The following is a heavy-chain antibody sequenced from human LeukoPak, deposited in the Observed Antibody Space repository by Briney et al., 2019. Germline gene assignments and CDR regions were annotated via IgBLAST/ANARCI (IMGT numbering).Heavy chain of an antibody. V-gene: IGHV4-39*01. D-gene: IGHD1-1*01. CDR1: GGSISSSLFY. J-gene: IGHJ5*02. CDR3: ARHGTSGTNLNWFDP. CDR2: VYYSGST. Sequence: PSETLSLTCTVSGGSISSSLFYWAWIRQPPGKGLEWIGIVYYSGSTYCNPSLKSRVTISVDTSKNQFSLKLSSVTAADTAVYYCARHGTSGTNLNWFDPWGQGTLVTVSS.